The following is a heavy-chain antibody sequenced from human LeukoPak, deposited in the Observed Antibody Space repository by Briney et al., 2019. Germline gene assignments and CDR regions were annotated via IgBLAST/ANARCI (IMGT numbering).Heavy chain of an antibody. J-gene: IGHJ6*04. V-gene: IGHV3-48*04. D-gene: IGHD3-10*02. Sequence: GGSLRLSCAASGFTFSSYSMNWVRQAPGKGLEWVSYISSSGSTIYYADSVKGRFTISRDNAKNSLYLQMNSLRAEDTAVYYCAELGITMIGGVWGKGTAVTISS. CDR1: GFTFSSYS. CDR2: ISSSGSTI. CDR3: AELGITMIGGV.